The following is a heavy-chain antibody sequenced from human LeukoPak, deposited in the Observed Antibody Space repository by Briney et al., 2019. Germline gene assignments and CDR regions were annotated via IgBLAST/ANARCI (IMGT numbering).Heavy chain of an antibody. Sequence: PGESLKISCKGSGYSFTSYWIGWVRQMPGKGLEWMGIIYPGDSDTRYSPSIQGQVTISVDKSTSTAYLQWSSLKASDTAMYYCARHLFGSGWYSDYWGQGTLVIVSS. J-gene: IGHJ4*02. CDR3: ARHLFGSGWYSDY. CDR1: GYSFTSYW. D-gene: IGHD6-19*01. CDR2: IYPGDSDT. V-gene: IGHV5-51*01.